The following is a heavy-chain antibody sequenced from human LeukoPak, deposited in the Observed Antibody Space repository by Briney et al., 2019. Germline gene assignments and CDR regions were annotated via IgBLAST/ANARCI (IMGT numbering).Heavy chain of an antibody. Sequence: PGRSLRLSCATSGFTFDDYAMHWVRQAPGKGLEWVSGISWNSRSMVYADSVKGRFTISRDNAKNSLYLQMNSLRAEDTAVYYCVKGSEQWLVLFDYWGQGTLVTVS. CDR2: ISWNSRSM. J-gene: IGHJ4*02. CDR1: GFTFDDYA. CDR3: VKGSEQWLVLFDY. V-gene: IGHV3-9*01. D-gene: IGHD6-19*01.